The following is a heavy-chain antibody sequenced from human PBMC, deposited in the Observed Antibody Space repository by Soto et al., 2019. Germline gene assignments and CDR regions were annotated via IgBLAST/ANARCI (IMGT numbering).Heavy chain of an antibody. CDR3: ARDACSGGSCYQFYYYGMDV. V-gene: IGHV3-48*02. D-gene: IGHD2-15*01. J-gene: IGHJ6*02. CDR1: GFTFSSYS. CDR2: ISSSSSTI. Sequence: GGSLRLSCAASGFTFSSYSMNWFRQAPGKGLECVSYISSSSSTIYYADSVKGRFTISRDNAKNSLYLQMNSLRDEDTAVYYCARDACSGGSCYQFYYYGMDVWGQGTTVTVS.